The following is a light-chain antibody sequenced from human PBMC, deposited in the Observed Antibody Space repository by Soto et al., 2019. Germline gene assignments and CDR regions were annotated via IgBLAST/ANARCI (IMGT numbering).Light chain of an antibody. V-gene: IGKV1-5*03. Sequence: DIQMTQSPSTLSASVGDRVIITCRASQSINSWLAWYQQKPGKAPKLLIYKASTLESGVPSRFSGSASGTEFTLTISSMQPDDLATYYCQQYNNYPYTFGQGTELEIK. CDR3: QQYNNYPYT. CDR1: QSINSW. CDR2: KAS. J-gene: IGKJ2*01.